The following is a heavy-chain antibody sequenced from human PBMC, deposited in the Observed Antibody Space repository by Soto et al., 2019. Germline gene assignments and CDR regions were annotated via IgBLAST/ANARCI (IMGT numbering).Heavy chain of an antibody. CDR3: AKDQYCSGGTCLNFYGMDV. D-gene: IGHD2-15*01. V-gene: IGHV3-30*18. CDR1: GFTFSSYG. CDR2: ISYDGSNK. Sequence: GGSLRLSCAASGFTFSSYGIHWVRQAPGKGLEWVAVISYDGSNKYYADSVKGQFTISRDNSKNTLYLQMNSLRTEDTAMYYCAKDQYCSGGTCLNFYGMDVWGQGTTVTVSS. J-gene: IGHJ6*02.